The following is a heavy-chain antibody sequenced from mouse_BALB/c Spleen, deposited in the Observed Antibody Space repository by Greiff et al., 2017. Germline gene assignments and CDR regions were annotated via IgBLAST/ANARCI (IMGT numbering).Heavy chain of an antibody. CDR2: ISSGGST. CDR3: ARQVMDYYYAMDY. D-gene: IGHD2-1*01. Sequence: EVMLVESGGGLVKPGGSLKLSCAASGFTFSSYAMSWVRQTPEKRLEWVASISSGGSTYYPDSVKGRFTISRDNARNILYLQMSSLRSEDTAMYYCARQVMDYYYAMDYWGQGTSVTVSS. J-gene: IGHJ4*01. CDR1: GFTFSSYA. V-gene: IGHV5-6-5*01.